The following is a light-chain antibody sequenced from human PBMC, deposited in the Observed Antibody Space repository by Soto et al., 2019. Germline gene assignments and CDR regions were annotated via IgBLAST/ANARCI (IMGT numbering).Light chain of an antibody. Sequence: DIQMTQSPSSLSASVGDRVTITCRASQTISNYLNWCQQKPGEAPQHLIYAASSLRSGVPSRFSGSGSETDFTLTISSLQPEDFATYYCQQTYSFPKNFGQGTKV. CDR1: QTISNY. CDR2: AAS. V-gene: IGKV1-39*01. CDR3: QQTYSFPKN. J-gene: IGKJ2*01.